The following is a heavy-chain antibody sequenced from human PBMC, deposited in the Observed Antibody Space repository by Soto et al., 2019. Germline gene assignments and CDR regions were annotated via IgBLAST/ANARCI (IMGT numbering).Heavy chain of an antibody. V-gene: IGHV1-18*04. CDR2: ISAYNGNT. CDR1: GYTFTSYG. Sequence: ASVKVSCKASGYTFTSYGISWVRQAPGQGLEWMGWISAYNGNTNYAQKLQGRVTMTTDTSTSTAYMELRSLRSDDTAVYYCARDHFVEYQLLYTNWFDPWGQGTLVTVSS. CDR3: ARDHFVEYQLLYTNWFDP. J-gene: IGHJ5*02. D-gene: IGHD2-2*02.